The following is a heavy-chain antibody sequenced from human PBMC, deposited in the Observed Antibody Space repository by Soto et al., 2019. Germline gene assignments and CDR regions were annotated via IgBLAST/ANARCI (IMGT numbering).Heavy chain of an antibody. J-gene: IGHJ4*02. CDR2: ISAYNGNT. V-gene: IGHV1-18*01. Sequence: ASVKVSCKASGYTFTSYGISWVRQAPGQGLEWMGWISAYNGNTNYAQKLRGRVTMTTDTSTSTAYMELRSLRSDDTAVYYCARVYCSGGGCYGIDYWGQGTLVTVSS. D-gene: IGHD2-15*01. CDR3: ARVYCSGGGCYGIDY. CDR1: GYTFTSYG.